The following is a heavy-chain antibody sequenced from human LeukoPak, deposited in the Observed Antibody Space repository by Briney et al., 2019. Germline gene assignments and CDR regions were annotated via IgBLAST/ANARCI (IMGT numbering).Heavy chain of an antibody. CDR2: IRSSDGTT. V-gene: IGHV3-48*04. J-gene: IGHJ4*02. Sequence: GGSLRLSCAASGFSFSSYGMKWVRQAPGKGLEWVSYIRSSDGTTYYADSVKGRFTISRDNAKNSLYLQMNSLRAEDTALYYCAKDAVSYYYDSSGYIDYWGQGTLVTVSS. CDR3: AKDAVSYYYDSSGYIDY. D-gene: IGHD3-22*01. CDR1: GFSFSSYG.